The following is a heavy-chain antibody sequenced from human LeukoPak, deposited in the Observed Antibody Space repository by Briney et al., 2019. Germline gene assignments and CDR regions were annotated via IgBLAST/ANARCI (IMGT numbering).Heavy chain of an antibody. CDR3: ARGAYDYVWGSYRDYFDY. CDR2: IYYSGST. J-gene: IGHJ4*02. D-gene: IGHD3-16*02. CDR1: GGSISSSSYY. V-gene: IGHV4-39*07. Sequence: SETLSLTCTVSGGSISSSSYYWGWIRQPPGKGLEWIGSIYYSGSTNYNPSLKSRVTISVDTSKNQFSLKLSSVTAADTAVYYCARGAYDYVWGSYRDYFDYWGQGTLVTVSS.